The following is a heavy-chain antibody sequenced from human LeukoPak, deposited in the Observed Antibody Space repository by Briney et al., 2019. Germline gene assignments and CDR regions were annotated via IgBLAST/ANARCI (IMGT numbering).Heavy chain of an antibody. CDR1: GFTFSSYW. CDR2: IRSDGSST. V-gene: IGHV3-74*01. Sequence: PGGSLRLSCAASGFTFSSYWMHWVRQVPGKGLVWVSRIRSDGSSTSYADSVKGRFTIPRDNAKNTLYLQMSSLRVDDTAVYYCAKDDYNRHWGQGTLVTVSS. D-gene: IGHD5-24*01. CDR3: AKDDYNRH. J-gene: IGHJ4*02.